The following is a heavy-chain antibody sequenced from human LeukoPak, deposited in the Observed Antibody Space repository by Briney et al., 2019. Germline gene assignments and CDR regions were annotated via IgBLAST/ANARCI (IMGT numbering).Heavy chain of an antibody. Sequence: SETLSLTCTVSGGSISSYYWSWIRQPPGKGLEWIGYIYYSGSTNYNPPLKSRVTISVDTSKNQFSLKLSSVTAADTAVYYCARLRYYDYSFDPWGQGTLVTVSS. CDR3: ARLRYYDYSFDP. CDR2: IYYSGST. CDR1: GGSISSYY. V-gene: IGHV4-59*08. J-gene: IGHJ5*02. D-gene: IGHD3-16*01.